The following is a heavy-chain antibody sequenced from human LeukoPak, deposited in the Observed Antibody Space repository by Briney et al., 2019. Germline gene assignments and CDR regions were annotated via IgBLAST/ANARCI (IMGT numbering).Heavy chain of an antibody. J-gene: IGHJ4*02. CDR3: TAYDVWRSFDY. CDR1: GFTFSSYA. CDR2: ITGSGGST. Sequence: PGGSLRLSCAASGFTFSSYAMSWVRQAPGKGLEWVLAITGSGGSTYYADSVKGRFTISRENSKNTLFLQMNRLRAEDTAVYYCTAYDVWRSFDYWGQGTLVTVSS. D-gene: IGHD3-3*01. V-gene: IGHV3-23*01.